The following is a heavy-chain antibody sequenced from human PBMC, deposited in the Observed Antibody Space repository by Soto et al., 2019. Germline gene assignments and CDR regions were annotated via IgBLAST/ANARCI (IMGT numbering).Heavy chain of an antibody. D-gene: IGHD6-13*01. CDR2: ITGNGGYT. CDR3: AKEWVAGTLFY. J-gene: IGHJ4*02. CDR1: GFTFSNYA. V-gene: IGHV3-23*01. Sequence: GGSLRLSCIGSGFTFSNYAINWVRQTPGKGLEWDSVITGNGGYTHYADSVKGRFTISRDNSKDTLYLQMNSLRVEDTAVYYCAKEWVAGTLFYWGQGTRVTVSS.